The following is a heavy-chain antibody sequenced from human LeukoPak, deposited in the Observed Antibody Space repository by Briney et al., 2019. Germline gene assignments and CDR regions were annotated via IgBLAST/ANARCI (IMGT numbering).Heavy chain of an antibody. D-gene: IGHD6-13*01. CDR3: ARSYPPGWGVSSSWPNYNWFDP. J-gene: IGHJ5*02. V-gene: IGHV1-69*13. CDR1: GGTFSSYA. CDR2: IIPIFGTA. Sequence: GASVKVSCKASGGTFSSYAISWVRQAPGQGLEWMGGIIPIFGTANYAQKFQGRVTITADESTSTAYMELSSLRSEDTAVYYCARSYPPGWGVSSSWPNYNWFDPWGQGTLVTVSS.